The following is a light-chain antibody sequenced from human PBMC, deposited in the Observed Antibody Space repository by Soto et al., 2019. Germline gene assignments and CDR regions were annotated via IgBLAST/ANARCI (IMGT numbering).Light chain of an antibody. CDR2: WAS. J-gene: IGKJ1*01. Sequence: DIVMTQSPDSLAVSLGERATINCKSSQSVLYSSNNKNYLAWYQQKQGQPPKLLIYWASTRESGVPDRFRGSGSGTDFTLTISSLQAEYWAVYYCPQYYCTPLTFGQGTKVEIK. CDR3: PQYYCTPLT. CDR1: QSVLYSSNNKNY. V-gene: IGKV4-1*01.